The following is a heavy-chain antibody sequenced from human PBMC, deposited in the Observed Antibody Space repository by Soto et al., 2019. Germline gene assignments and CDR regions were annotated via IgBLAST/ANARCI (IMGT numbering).Heavy chain of an antibody. Sequence: SVKVSCKASGGTFSSYAISWVRQAPGQGLEWMGGIIPIFGTANYAQKFQGRVTITADESTSTAYMELSSLRSEDTAVYYCARGYDSSGYYYYYFDYWGQGTLVTVSS. CDR2: IIPIFGTA. CDR3: ARGYDSSGYYYYYFDY. D-gene: IGHD3-22*01. J-gene: IGHJ4*02. V-gene: IGHV1-69*13. CDR1: GGTFSSYA.